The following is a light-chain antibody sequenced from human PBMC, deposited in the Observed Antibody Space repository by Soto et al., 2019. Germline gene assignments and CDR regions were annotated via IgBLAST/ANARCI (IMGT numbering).Light chain of an antibody. CDR3: SSYAGSSNV. V-gene: IGLV2-8*01. CDR1: SSDVGGYNY. Sequence: QSVLTQPPSASGSPGQSVAISCTGTSSDVGGYNYVSWYQQHPGKAPKLMIYEVNKRPSGVPDRFSGSKSGNTASLTVSGLHAEDDDDYYCSSYAGSSNVFGTGTKVTVL. J-gene: IGLJ1*01. CDR2: EVN.